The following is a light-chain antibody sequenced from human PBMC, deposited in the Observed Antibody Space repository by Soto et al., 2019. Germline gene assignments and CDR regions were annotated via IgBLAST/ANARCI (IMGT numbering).Light chain of an antibody. CDR2: EVS. CDR1: SSDVGGYNF. Sequence: QSVLTQPASVSGSPGQSITISCTGTSSDVGGYNFVSWYQQHPGTAPKLMIYEVSNRPSGVSNRFSGSKSGNTASLTISGLQAEDEADYYCSSYTSNSIYVFGTGTKVTVL. V-gene: IGLV2-14*01. J-gene: IGLJ1*01. CDR3: SSYTSNSIYV.